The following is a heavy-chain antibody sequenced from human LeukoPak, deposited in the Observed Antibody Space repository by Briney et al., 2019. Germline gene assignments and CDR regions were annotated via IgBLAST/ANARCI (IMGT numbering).Heavy chain of an antibody. D-gene: IGHD6-13*01. CDR3: AKDPAGGSSWYASFDY. CDR1: GFTFSSYE. Sequence: GGSLRLSCAASGFTFSSYEMHWVRQAPGKGLEWVAVISYDGSNKYYADSVKGRFTISRDNSKNTLYLQMNSLRAEDTAVYYCAKDPAGGSSWYASFDYWGQGTLVTVSS. CDR2: ISYDGSNK. J-gene: IGHJ4*02. V-gene: IGHV3-30*18.